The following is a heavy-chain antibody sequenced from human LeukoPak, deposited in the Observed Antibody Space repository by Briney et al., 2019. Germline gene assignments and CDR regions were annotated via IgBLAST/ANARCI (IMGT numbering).Heavy chain of an antibody. Sequence: GGSLRLSCAASGFTFSSYAMSWVRQAPGKGLEWVSAISGSGGSTYYADSVKGRFTIPRDNSKNTLYLQMNSLRAEDTAVYYCAKREWRGYGSGSYYPDLPFDYWGQGTLVTVSS. CDR2: ISGSGGST. J-gene: IGHJ4*02. CDR3: AKREWRGYGSGSYYPDLPFDY. D-gene: IGHD3-10*01. V-gene: IGHV3-23*01. CDR1: GFTFSSYA.